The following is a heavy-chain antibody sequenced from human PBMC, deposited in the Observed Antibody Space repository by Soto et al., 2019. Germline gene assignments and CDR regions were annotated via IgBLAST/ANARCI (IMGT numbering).Heavy chain of an antibody. CDR2: IYYSGST. D-gene: IGHD6-13*01. CDR1: GGSISSSSYC. Sequence: PSETLSLTCTVCGGSISSSSYCWGWIRQPPGKGLEWIGSIYYSGSTYYNPSLKSRVTISVDTSKNQFSLKLSSVTAADTAVYYCARHDKIAAAGDYWGQGTLVTVSS. CDR3: ARHDKIAAAGDY. V-gene: IGHV4-39*01. J-gene: IGHJ4*02.